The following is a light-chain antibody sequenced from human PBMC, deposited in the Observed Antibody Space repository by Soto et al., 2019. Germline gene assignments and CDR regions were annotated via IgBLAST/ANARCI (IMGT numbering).Light chain of an antibody. CDR2: AAS. V-gene: IGKV1-8*01. Sequence: AIRMTQSPSSFSASTGDRVTITCRASQAISSYLAWYQQKPGKAPKLLIYAASTLQSGVPSRFSGSGSGTHFTLTISCLQSEDFATYYCQQYYSYPPITFGQGTRLEIK. J-gene: IGKJ5*01. CDR3: QQYYSYPPIT. CDR1: QAISSY.